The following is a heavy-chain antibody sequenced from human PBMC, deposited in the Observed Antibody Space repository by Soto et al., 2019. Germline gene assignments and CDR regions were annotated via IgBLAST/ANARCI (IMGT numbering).Heavy chain of an antibody. CDR3: ARDRIAAAGNEFDY. V-gene: IGHV1-69*04. Sequence: ASVKVSCKASGGTFSSYTISWVRQAPGQGLEWLGRIIPILGIANYAQKFQGRVTITADKSTSTAYMELSSLRSEDTAVYYCARDRIAAAGNEFDYWGQGTLVTVSS. J-gene: IGHJ4*02. D-gene: IGHD6-13*01. CDR2: IIPILGIA. CDR1: GGTFSSYT.